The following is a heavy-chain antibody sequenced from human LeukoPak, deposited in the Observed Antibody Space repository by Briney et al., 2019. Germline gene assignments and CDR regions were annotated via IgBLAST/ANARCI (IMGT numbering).Heavy chain of an antibody. J-gene: IGHJ5*02. CDR3: AREIPGYYDSSGYYRPGLNGGYGFDP. V-gene: IGHV3-33*01. CDR2: IWYDGSNK. D-gene: IGHD3-22*01. CDR1: GFTFSSYG. Sequence: GGSLRLSCAASGFTFSSYGMHWVRQAPGKGLEWVAVIWYDGSNKYYADSVKGRFTISRDNSKNTLYLQMNSLRAEDTAVYYCAREIPGYYDSSGYYRPGLNGGYGFDPWGQGTLVTVSS.